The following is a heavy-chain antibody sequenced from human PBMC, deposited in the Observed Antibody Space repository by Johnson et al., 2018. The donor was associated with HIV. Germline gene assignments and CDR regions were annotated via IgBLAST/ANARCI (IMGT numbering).Heavy chain of an antibody. CDR3: TRVREYSGSLGAFDI. CDR1: GFTLTDHY. V-gene: IGHV3-72*01. D-gene: IGHD1-26*01. J-gene: IGHJ3*02. CDR2: TRNKANSYTT. Sequence: CAASGFTLTDHYMDWVRQAPGKGLEWVGRTRNKANSYTTEYAASVKGRFTISRDASKNSMYLQMNSLKTEDTAVYYCTRVREYSGSLGAFDIWGQGTMVTVSS.